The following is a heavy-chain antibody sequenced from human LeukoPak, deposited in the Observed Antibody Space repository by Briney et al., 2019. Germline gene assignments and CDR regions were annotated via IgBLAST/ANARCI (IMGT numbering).Heavy chain of an antibody. CDR1: VGSISSGDYY. V-gene: IGHV4-30-4*01. J-gene: IGHJ5*02. CDR3: ARDPRDYGDYH. D-gene: IGHD4-17*01. Sequence: SETLSLTCTVSVGSISSGDYYWSWIRQPPGKSLEWIGYIYYSGSTYYNPSLKSRVTISVDTSKNQFSLKLSSVTAADTAVYYCARDPRDYGDYHWGQGTLVTVSS. CDR2: IYYSGST.